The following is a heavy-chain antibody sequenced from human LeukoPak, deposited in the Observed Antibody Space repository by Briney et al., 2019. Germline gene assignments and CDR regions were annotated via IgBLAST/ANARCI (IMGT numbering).Heavy chain of an antibody. V-gene: IGHV1-2*02. Sequence: GASVKVSCKASGYTFTGYYMHWVRQAPGQGLQWMGWINPNSGGTNYAQKFQDRVTMTRDTSISTAYMELSRLRSDDTAVYYCAREKAAADPYHFDYWGQETLVTVSS. CDR2: INPNSGGT. CDR3: AREKAAADPYHFDY. CDR1: GYTFTGYY. D-gene: IGHD6-13*01. J-gene: IGHJ4*02.